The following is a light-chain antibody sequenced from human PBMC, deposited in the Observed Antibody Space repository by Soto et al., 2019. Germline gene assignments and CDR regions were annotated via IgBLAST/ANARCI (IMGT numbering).Light chain of an antibody. CDR2: RAS. CDR3: QQYNTYST. Sequence: DIQMTQSPSTLSASVGDRVTITCRASQRISSWLAWYQQKPGKAPKLLIYRASTLESGVPSRFSGSGSETECTLTISSLQPDDFATYYCQQYNTYSTFGQGTKVEIK. CDR1: QRISSW. V-gene: IGKV1-5*03. J-gene: IGKJ1*01.